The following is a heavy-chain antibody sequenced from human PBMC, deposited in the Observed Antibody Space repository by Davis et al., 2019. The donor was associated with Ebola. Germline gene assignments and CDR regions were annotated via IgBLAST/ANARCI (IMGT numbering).Heavy chain of an antibody. CDR2: INPNSGGT. CDR3: ARDAITMVRGVIVYYYGMDV. V-gene: IGHV1-2*02. Sequence: ASVKVSCKASGYTFTGYYMHWVRQAPGQGLEWMGWINPNSGGTNYAQKFQGRVTMTRDTSISTAYMELSRLRSDDTAVYYCARDAITMVRGVIVYYYGMDVWGQGTTVTVSS. J-gene: IGHJ6*02. D-gene: IGHD3-10*01. CDR1: GYTFTGYY.